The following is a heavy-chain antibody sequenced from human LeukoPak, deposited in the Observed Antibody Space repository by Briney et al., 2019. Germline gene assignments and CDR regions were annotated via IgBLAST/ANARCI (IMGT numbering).Heavy chain of an antibody. D-gene: IGHD3-22*01. CDR3: SGGYYYGDAFDI. CDR2: INHSGST. CDR1: GGSFSGYY. V-gene: IGHV4-34*01. J-gene: IGHJ3*02. Sequence: SEALSLTCAVYGGSFSGYYWSWIRQPPGKGLEWIGEINHSGSTNYNPSLKSRVTISVDTSKNQFSLKLSSVTAADTAVYYCSGGYYYGDAFDIWGQGTMVTVSS.